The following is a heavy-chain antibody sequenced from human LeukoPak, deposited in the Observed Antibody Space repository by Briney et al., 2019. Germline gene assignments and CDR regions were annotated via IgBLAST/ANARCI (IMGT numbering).Heavy chain of an antibody. CDR2: IYSGGST. V-gene: IGHV3-53*04. Sequence: PGGSLRLSCAASGFTVSSNYMSWVRQAPGKGLEWVSVIYSGGSTYYADSVKGRFTISRHNSKNTLYLQMNSLRAEDTAVYYCARGSHYGRGWFDPWGQGTLVTVSS. D-gene: IGHD4-17*01. CDR1: GFTVSSNY. J-gene: IGHJ5*02. CDR3: ARGSHYGRGWFDP.